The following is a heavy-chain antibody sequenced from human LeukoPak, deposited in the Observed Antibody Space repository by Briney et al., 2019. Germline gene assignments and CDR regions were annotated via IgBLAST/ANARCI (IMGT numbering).Heavy chain of an antibody. D-gene: IGHD3-22*01. CDR2: IYRRGTT. V-gene: IGHV4-4*07. CDR1: GDSIGTYY. Sequence: SETLSLTCTVSGDSIGTYYYNWIRQPAGKGLEWIGRIYRRGTTYYNPSLKSRLTMSVDTSKNQFSLKLRSVTAADTALYFCALLGSSALDYWGHGTLVTVSS. J-gene: IGHJ4*01. CDR3: ALLGSSALDY.